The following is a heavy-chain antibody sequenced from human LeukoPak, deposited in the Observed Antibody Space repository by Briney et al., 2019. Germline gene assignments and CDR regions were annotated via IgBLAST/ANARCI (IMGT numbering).Heavy chain of an antibody. Sequence: ASVKVSCKASGGTFSSYAISWVRQAPGQGLEWMGGIIPIFGTANYAQKSQGRVTITADESTSTAYMELSSLRSEDTAVYYCARDPIVVVPAAMEAQVYPWGQGTLVTVSS. J-gene: IGHJ5*02. CDR2: IIPIFGTA. CDR1: GGTFSSYA. V-gene: IGHV1-69*01. CDR3: ARDPIVVVPAAMEAQVYP. D-gene: IGHD2-2*01.